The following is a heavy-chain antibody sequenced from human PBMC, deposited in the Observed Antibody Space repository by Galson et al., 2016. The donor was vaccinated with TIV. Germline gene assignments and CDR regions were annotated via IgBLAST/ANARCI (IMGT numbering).Heavy chain of an antibody. Sequence: SVKVSCKASGYTLSSYSVSWVRQAPGQGLEWMGWISGYNGNKNYAQKFQGRVTMTRDTSTNTAYMELRSLRSDDTAVYYCARVATKTFDFWNGCDNSFWMDVWGKGTLVTVSS. V-gene: IGHV1-18*01. J-gene: IGHJ6*04. D-gene: IGHD3-3*01. CDR2: ISGYNGNK. CDR1: GYTLSSYS. CDR3: ARVATKTFDFWNGCDNSFWMDV.